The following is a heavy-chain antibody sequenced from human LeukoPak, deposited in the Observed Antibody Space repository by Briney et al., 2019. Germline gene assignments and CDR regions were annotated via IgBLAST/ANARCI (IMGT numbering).Heavy chain of an antibody. D-gene: IGHD1-7*01. CDR3: ARTGTIDFFYFDC. V-gene: IGHV6-1*01. J-gene: IGHJ4*02. Sequence: SQTLSLTCAISGDSVSSNSAAWNWIRQSPSRGLEWPGRTHYRSQWFNDYAVSVKSRITISSDTPKNQFSLQLNSVTPEDTAVYYCARTGTIDFFYFDCWGQGTLVTVSS. CDR2: THYRSQWFN. CDR1: GDSVSSNSAA.